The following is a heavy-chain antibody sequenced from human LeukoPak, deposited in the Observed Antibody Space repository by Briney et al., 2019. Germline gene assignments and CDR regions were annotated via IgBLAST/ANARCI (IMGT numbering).Heavy chain of an antibody. CDR2: IRQDGSEK. CDR3: ARFRYMDV. V-gene: IGHV3-7*01. J-gene: IGHJ6*03. CDR1: GFTFSSCW. Sequence: GGSLRLSCAASGFTFSSCWMTWVRQAPGKGLEWVANIRQDGSEKNCVDSVKGRFTISRDNAKNSLYLQMNSLRAEDTAVYYCARFRYMDVWGKGTPGHRLL.